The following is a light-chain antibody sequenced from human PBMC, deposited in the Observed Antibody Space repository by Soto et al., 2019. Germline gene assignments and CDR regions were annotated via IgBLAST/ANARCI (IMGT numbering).Light chain of an antibody. CDR2: DTS. J-gene: IGKJ5*01. CDR1: QSVSRK. CDR3: QQYNHWRSIS. Sequence: EILMTQSPATVSVSPGERATLSCRASQSVSRKLAWYQHKPGQAPRLLIYDTSTRAADTPARFSGSGSGTDFTLTISSLQSEDFAVYYCQQYNHWRSISFGQGTRLEIK. V-gene: IGKV3-15*01.